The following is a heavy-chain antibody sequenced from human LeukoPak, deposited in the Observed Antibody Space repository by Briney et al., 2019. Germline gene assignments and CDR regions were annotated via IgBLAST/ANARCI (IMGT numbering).Heavy chain of an antibody. CDR3: EKELGGIFGVVVGFDY. Sequence: GGSLRLSCAASGFTFSIYAMSWVRQAPGKGLEWVAAVSGSASDTNYADSVKGRFTISRDNSKNTLYLQMNSLRAGDTAVYYCEKELGGIFGVVVGFDYWGQGTLVTVSS. V-gene: IGHV3-23*01. CDR2: VSGSASDT. J-gene: IGHJ4*02. CDR1: GFTFSIYA. D-gene: IGHD3-3*01.